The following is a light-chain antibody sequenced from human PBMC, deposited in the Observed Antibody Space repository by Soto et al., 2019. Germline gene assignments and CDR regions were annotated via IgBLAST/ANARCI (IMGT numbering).Light chain of an antibody. CDR3: QQFGNSPIT. CDR1: QSVSSTY. CDR2: GAS. J-gene: IGKJ5*01. V-gene: IGKV3-20*01. Sequence: ELVLTQSPGTLSLSPGARATLSCRASQSVSSTYLAWCQQKPGQAPRLLIYGASTRATGIPDRFSGTGSGTDFTITISRLEPEDVAVYDGQQFGNSPITFGQGTRLEIK.